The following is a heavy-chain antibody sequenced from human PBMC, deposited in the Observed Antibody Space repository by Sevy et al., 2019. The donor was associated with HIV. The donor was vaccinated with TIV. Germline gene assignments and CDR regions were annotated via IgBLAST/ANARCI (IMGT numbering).Heavy chain of an antibody. D-gene: IGHD1-26*01. Sequence: ASVKVSCKASGYTFTGYYMHWVRQAPGQGLEWMGWINPNSGGTNYAQKFQGRVTMTRDTSISTAYMELSRLRSDDTAVYYCARGPPSGSYGGIDYWGQGTLVTVSS. CDR1: GYTFTGYY. J-gene: IGHJ4*02. CDR2: INPNSGGT. V-gene: IGHV1-2*02. CDR3: ARGPPSGSYGGIDY.